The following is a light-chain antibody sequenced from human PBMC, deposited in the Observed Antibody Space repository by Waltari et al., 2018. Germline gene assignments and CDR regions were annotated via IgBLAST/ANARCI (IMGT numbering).Light chain of an antibody. V-gene: IGKV1-39*01. Sequence: DILLTQSPFSLSASVGDAVTITCRASQSISSYLNWYQQKPGTAPNLLIHAASSLQTGVPSRFSGSGSGTDFTLTITGLQPEDSAIYYCQQSYSTLYSFGQGTKLEIK. CDR2: AAS. CDR1: QSISSY. J-gene: IGKJ2*01. CDR3: QQSYSTLYS.